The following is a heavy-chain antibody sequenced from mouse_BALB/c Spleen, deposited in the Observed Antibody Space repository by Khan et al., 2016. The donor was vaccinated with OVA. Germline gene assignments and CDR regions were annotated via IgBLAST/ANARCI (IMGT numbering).Heavy chain of an antibody. CDR2: IWSDGTT. J-gene: IGHJ4*01. D-gene: IGHD2-10*01. CDR3: ARQPYFHYYVMDY. Sequence: QVRLQQSGPGLVAPSQSLSITCTISGFSLTNYGVHWVRQPPGKGLEWLVVIWSDGTTTYDSALKSRLTISKDNSKSQVFLKMDSIQTDDTAMYYCARQPYFHYYVMDYWGQGTSVTVSS. CDR1: GFSLTNYG. V-gene: IGHV2-6-1*01.